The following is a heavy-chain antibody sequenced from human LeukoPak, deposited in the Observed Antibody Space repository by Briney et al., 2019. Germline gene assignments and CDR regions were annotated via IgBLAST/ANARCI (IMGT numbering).Heavy chain of an antibody. D-gene: IGHD6-13*01. V-gene: IGHV3-23*01. Sequence: GGSLRLSCAASGFTFSSYAMSWVRQAPGKGLXWVSAISTSGGTTYYADSVKGRFTISRDNSKNTLYLQMNSLRAEDTALYYCAKPPYSSSWAIDYWGQGTLVTVSS. CDR1: GFTFSSYA. J-gene: IGHJ4*02. CDR2: ISTSGGTT. CDR3: AKPPYSSSWAIDY.